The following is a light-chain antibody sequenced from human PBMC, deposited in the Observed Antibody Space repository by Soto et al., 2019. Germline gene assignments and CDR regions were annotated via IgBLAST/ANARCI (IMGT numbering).Light chain of an antibody. Sequence: SVLTKPASVSGSPGQSITISCTGTSSDVGGYNYVSWYQQHPGKAPKLMIYDVSNRPSGVSNRFSGSKSGNTASLTISGLQAEDEADYYCSSYTSSSHVVFGGGTKLTVL. V-gene: IGLV2-14*01. CDR2: DVS. CDR1: SSDVGGYNY. CDR3: SSYTSSSHVV. J-gene: IGLJ2*01.